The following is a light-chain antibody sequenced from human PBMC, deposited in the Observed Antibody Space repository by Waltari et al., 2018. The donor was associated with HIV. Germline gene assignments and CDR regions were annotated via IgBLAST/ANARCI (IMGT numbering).Light chain of an antibody. J-gene: IGLJ2*01. CDR2: GNN. CDR1: SSNLGANYD. Sequence: QSVLTQPPSVSGAPGQRVTIPCTGSSSNLGANYDLHWYQQFPGTAPKLLLSGNNDRPSGVPDRFSGSRSGTSASLAITGLQADDEADYYCQSYDSSLSGSVVFGGGTKLTVL. V-gene: IGLV1-40*01. CDR3: QSYDSSLSGSVV.